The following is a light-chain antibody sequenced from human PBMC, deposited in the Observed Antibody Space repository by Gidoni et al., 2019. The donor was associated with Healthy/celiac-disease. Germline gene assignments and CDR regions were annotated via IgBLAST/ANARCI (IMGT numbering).Light chain of an antibody. CDR3: KQSYSTPLG. J-gene: IGKJ4*01. CDR2: AAS. V-gene: IGKV1-39*01. CDR1: QSISSY. Sequence: DIQMTQSPSSLSASVGDRVTITCRASQSISSYLNWYQQKPGKAPKLLIYAASSLQSGVPSRFSGSGSRTDFTLTISSLQPEDFATYYCKQSYSTPLGFGGGTKVEIK.